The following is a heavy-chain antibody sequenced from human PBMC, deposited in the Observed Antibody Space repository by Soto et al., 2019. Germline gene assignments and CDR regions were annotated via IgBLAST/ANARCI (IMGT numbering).Heavy chain of an antibody. J-gene: IGHJ6*03. V-gene: IGHV4-34*01. CDR1: GGSFSGYY. D-gene: IGHD3-16*01. Sequence: SETLSLTCAVYGGSFSGYYWSWIRQPPGKGLEWIGEINHSGSTNYNPSLKSRVTISVDTSKNQFSLKLSSVTAADTAVYYCAREFGSPTRLYYYYYYMDVWGKGTTVTVSS. CDR2: INHSGST. CDR3: AREFGSPTRLYYYYYYMDV.